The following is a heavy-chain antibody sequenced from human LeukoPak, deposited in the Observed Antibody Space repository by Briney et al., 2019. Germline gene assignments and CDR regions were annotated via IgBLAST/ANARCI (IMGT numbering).Heavy chain of an antibody. J-gene: IGHJ4*02. Sequence: PGGPLRLSCAASGFTFSSYSMNWVRQAPGKGLEWVSAISGSGGSTYYADSVKGRFTISRDNSKNTLYLQMNSLRAEDTAVYYCAKDRWDPTYYFDYWGQGTLVTVSS. D-gene: IGHD1-26*01. CDR1: GFTFSSYS. CDR3: AKDRWDPTYYFDY. V-gene: IGHV3-23*01. CDR2: ISGSGGST.